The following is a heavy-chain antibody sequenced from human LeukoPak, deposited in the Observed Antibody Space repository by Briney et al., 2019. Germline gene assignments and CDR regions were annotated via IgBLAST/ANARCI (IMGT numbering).Heavy chain of an antibody. J-gene: IGHJ4*02. D-gene: IGHD3-10*01. CDR2: INPDGSTT. Sequence: GGSLRLSCAASGFTFSNYWMHWVRQAPGKGLVWVSFINPDGSTTNYADSVKGRFTISRDNAKNALYLQMNSLRAEDTAVYYCAKDLHYGSADYWGQGTLVTVSS. CDR3: AKDLHYGSADY. V-gene: IGHV3-74*01. CDR1: GFTFSNYW.